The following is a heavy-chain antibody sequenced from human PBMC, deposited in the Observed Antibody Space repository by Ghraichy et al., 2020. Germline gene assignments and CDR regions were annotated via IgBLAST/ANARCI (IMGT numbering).Heavy chain of an antibody. CDR2: IFYSGST. J-gene: IGHJ4*02. D-gene: IGHD3-10*01. CDR1: GGSVSSGGYY. V-gene: IGHV4-31*03. CDR3: ARVPIMVRGVYAH. Sequence: SETLSLTCTVSGGSVSSGGYYWSWIRQHPGKGLEWIGHIFYSGSTYYNPSLKSRVTISVDTSKDQFSLELSSVTAADTAVYYCARVPIMVRGVYAHWGQGILVTVSS.